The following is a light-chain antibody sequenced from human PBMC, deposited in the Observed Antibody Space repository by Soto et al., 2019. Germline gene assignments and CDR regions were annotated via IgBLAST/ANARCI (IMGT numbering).Light chain of an antibody. CDR3: SSYSFTTTL. CDR1: SPDFGV. J-gene: IGLJ2*01. V-gene: IGLV2-14*01. Sequence: QSALTQPASVSGSPGQSITISCSGISPDFGVSWYQHFPGKAPKLLIFEVSNRPSGVSTRFSGSKSDNMAFLTISGLQSEDEGLYHCSSYSFTTTLFGGGTKLTVL. CDR2: EVS.